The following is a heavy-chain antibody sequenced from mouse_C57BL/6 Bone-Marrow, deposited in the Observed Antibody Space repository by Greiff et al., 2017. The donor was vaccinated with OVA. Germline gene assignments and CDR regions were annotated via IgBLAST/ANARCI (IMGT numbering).Heavy chain of an antibody. CDR3: ARWNWWDY. Sequence: VKVVESGAELARPGASVKLSCKASGYTFTSYGISWVKQRTGQGLEWIGEIYPRSGNTYYNEKFKGKATLTADKSSSTAYMELRSLTSEDSAVYFCARWNWWDYWGQGTSVTVSS. D-gene: IGHD4-1*01. V-gene: IGHV1-81*01. CDR2: IYPRSGNT. J-gene: IGHJ4*01. CDR1: GYTFTSYG.